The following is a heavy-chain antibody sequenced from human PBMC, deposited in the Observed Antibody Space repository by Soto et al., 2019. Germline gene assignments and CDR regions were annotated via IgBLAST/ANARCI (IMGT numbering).Heavy chain of an antibody. CDR2: ITRSSDYI. CDR3: AREGGSYYWFDS. Sequence: EVQLVESGGGLVKPGWSLRVSCAASGFTFSDYSMNWVRQAPGKGLEWVSSITRSSDYIFYADSVKGRFTISRDNAKNSLYLQMNSLRVEDTAVYYCAREGGSYYWFDSWGQGTLVTVSS. J-gene: IGHJ5*01. CDR1: GFTFSDYS. V-gene: IGHV3-21*01. D-gene: IGHD1-26*01.